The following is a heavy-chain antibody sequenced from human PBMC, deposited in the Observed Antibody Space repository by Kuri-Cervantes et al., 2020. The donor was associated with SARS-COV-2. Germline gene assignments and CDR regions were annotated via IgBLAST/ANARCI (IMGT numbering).Heavy chain of an antibody. CDR3: ARAATVTTLGEWFDP. Sequence: LSLTCAVYGGSFSGYYWSWIRQPPGKGLEWIGYIYYSGSTYYNPSLKSRVTISVDTSKNQFSLKLSSVTAADTAVYYCARAATVTTLGEWFDPWGQGTLVTVSS. CDR2: IYYSGST. CDR1: GGSFSGYY. J-gene: IGHJ5*02. D-gene: IGHD4-11*01. V-gene: IGHV4-30-4*08.